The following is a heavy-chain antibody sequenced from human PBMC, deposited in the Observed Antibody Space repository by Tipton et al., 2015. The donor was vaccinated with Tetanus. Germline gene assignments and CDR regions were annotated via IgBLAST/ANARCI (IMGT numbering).Heavy chain of an antibody. CDR3: ARPAAGTHSLFDY. CDR2: IYYSGST. Sequence: TLSLTCTVSGGPISSGGYYWSWIRQHPGKGLEWIGYIYYSGSTYYNPSLKSRVTISVDTSKNQFSLKLSSVTAADTAVYYCARPAAGTHSLFDYWGQGTLVTVSS. CDR1: GGPISSGGYY. V-gene: IGHV4-31*03. J-gene: IGHJ4*02. D-gene: IGHD6-13*01.